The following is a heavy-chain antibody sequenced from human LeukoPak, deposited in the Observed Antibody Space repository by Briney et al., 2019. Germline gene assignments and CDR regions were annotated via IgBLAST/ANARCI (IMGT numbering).Heavy chain of an antibody. CDR3: ARTLMGGGALDY. CDR1: GFTFSDYW. V-gene: IGHV3-7*03. J-gene: IGHJ4*02. D-gene: IGHD3-10*01. CDR2: IKEDGSEK. Sequence: GGSLRLSCTASGFTFSDYWLNWFRQAPGKGLKWVANIKEDGSEKYYVDSVKGRFTISRDNAKNSLFLRINSLRVEDTAVYYCARTLMGGGALDYWGQGTLVTVSS.